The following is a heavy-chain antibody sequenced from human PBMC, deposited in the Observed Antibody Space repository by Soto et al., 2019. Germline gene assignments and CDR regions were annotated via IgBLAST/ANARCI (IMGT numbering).Heavy chain of an antibody. Sequence: QLQLQESGPGLVKPSQTLSLTCTVSGGSISSGVYYWSWIRQHTGKGLQWIAYIYDSGSTYSNPSLNSRVTIAVDTSKDQFSLKLSSVTAADTAVYYGARMTTPGVAYYYDSRGYYFVRDAFDISVQGTMVTLSS. J-gene: IGHJ3*02. V-gene: IGHV4-31*03. D-gene: IGHD3-22*01. CDR2: IYDSGST. CDR1: GGSISSGVYY. CDR3: ARMTTPGVAYYYDSRGYYFVRDAFDI.